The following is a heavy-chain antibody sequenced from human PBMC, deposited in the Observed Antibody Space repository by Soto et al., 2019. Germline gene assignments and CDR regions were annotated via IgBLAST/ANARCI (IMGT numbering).Heavy chain of an antibody. Sequence: PGESLKISCKGPGYSFTSYWIGWVRQMPGKGLEWMGIIYPGDSDTRYSPSFQGQVTISADKSISTAYLQWSSLKASDTAMYYCARHADYFDSSGYYQPIGMDGRAQRTTVTGSS. CDR2: IYPGDSDT. V-gene: IGHV5-51*01. J-gene: IGHJ6*02. D-gene: IGHD3-22*01. CDR3: ARHADYFDSSGYYQPIGMDG. CDR1: GYSFTSYW.